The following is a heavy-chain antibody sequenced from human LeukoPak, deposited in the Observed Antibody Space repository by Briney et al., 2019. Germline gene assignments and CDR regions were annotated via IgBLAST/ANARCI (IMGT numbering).Heavy chain of an antibody. J-gene: IGHJ3*02. V-gene: IGHV4-34*01. CDR1: GGSFSGYY. CDR3: ARGRQGRITMVRGVIITFGSAFDI. CDR2: INHSGST. Sequence: PSQTLSLTCAVYGGSFSGYYWSWIRQPPGKGLEWIGEINHSGSTNYNPSLKSRVTISVDTSKNQFSLKLSSVTAADTAVYYCARGRQGRITMVRGVIITFGSAFDIWGQGTMVTVSS. D-gene: IGHD3-10*01.